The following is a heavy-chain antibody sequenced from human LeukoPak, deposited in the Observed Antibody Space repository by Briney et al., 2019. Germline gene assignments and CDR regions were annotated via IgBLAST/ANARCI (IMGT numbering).Heavy chain of an antibody. J-gene: IGHJ3*02. CDR1: GGSISSSSYY. CDR2: IYYSGST. Sequence: SETLSLTCTASGGSISSSSYYWSWIRQPPGKGLEWIGYIYYSGSTNYYPSLKSRVTISVDTSKNQFSLKLSSVTAADTAVYYCASGLGYHDAFDIWGQGTMVTVSS. CDR3: ASGLGYHDAFDI. V-gene: IGHV4-61*01. D-gene: IGHD5-18*01.